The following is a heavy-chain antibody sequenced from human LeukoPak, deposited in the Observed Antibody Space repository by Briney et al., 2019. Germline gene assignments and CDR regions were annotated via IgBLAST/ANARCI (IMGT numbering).Heavy chain of an antibody. V-gene: IGHV4-59*01. D-gene: IGHD3-3*01. Sequence: SETLSLTCTVSGGSISSYYWSWIRQPPGKGLEWIGYIYYSGSTNYNPSLKSRVTISVDTSKNQFSLKLSSVTAADTAVYYCARDSSHFGDAFDIWGQGTMVTVSS. CDR3: ARDSSHFGDAFDI. CDR1: GGSISSYY. J-gene: IGHJ3*02. CDR2: IYYSGST.